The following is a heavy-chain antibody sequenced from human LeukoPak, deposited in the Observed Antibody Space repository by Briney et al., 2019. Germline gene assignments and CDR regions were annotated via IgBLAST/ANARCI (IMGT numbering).Heavy chain of an antibody. CDR1: GGSIRSGAYY. Sequence: PSETLSLTCTVSGGSIRSGAYYWTWIRQSPGKGLEWFGYIYHNGGTPYNPSLKSRVTISVDTSKNQFSLTLTPVTAADTAVYYCASQRGPYRTSVFDYWGQGILVTVSS. CDR2: IYHNGGT. V-gene: IGHV4-30-2*06. J-gene: IGHJ4*02. CDR3: ASQRGPYRTSVFDY. D-gene: IGHD3-16*01.